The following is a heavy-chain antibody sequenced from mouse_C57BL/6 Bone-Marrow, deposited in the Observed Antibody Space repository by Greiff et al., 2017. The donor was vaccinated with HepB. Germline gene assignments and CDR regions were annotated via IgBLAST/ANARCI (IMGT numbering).Heavy chain of an antibody. Sequence: QVQLKESGAELVKPGASVKLSCKASGYTFTSYWMHWVKQRPGQGLEWIGMIHPNSGSTNYNEKFKSKATLTVDKSSSTAYMQLSSLTSEDSAVYYCARSTVGDYWGQGTTLTVSS. CDR3: ARSTVGDY. CDR1: GYTFTSYW. V-gene: IGHV1-64*01. CDR2: IHPNSGST. D-gene: IGHD1-1*01. J-gene: IGHJ2*01.